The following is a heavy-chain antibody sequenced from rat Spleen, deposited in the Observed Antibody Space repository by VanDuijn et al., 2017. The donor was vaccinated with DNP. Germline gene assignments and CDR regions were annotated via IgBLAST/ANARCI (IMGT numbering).Heavy chain of an antibody. Sequence: EVQLVESGGGLVQPGRSLKLSCVASGFTFSYYWMAWIRQVPGKGLEWIASITSGSGTTSYPDSVKGRFTISRDDAKSTLYLQMDSLRSEDTATYYCAYYYDGYYWGQGVMVTVSS. CDR3: AYYYDGYY. V-gene: IGHV5-31*01. CDR2: ITSGSGTT. D-gene: IGHD1-12*03. CDR1: GFTFSYYW. J-gene: IGHJ2*01.